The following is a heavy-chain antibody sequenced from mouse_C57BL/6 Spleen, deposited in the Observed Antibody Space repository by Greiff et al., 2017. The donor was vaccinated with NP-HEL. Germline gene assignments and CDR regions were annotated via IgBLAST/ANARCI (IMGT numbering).Heavy chain of an antibody. CDR2: IYPGSGNT. CDR1: GYSFTSYY. Sequence: VQLQQSGPELVKPGASVKISCKASGYSFTSYYIHWVKQRPGQGLEWIGWIYPGSGNTKYNEKFKGKATLTADTSSSTAYMQLSSLTSEDSAVYYCARTYYYGSSYRYFDVWGTGTTVTVSS. J-gene: IGHJ1*03. V-gene: IGHV1-66*01. CDR3: ARTYYYGSSYRYFDV. D-gene: IGHD1-1*01.